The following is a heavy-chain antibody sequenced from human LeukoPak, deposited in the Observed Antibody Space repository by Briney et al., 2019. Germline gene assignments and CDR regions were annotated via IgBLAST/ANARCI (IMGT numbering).Heavy chain of an antibody. CDR3: ARVDDFWSGYTGRDAFDI. J-gene: IGHJ3*02. CDR1: GGSISSYY. D-gene: IGHD3-3*01. Sequence: PSETLSLTCTVSGGSISSYYWSWIRQPPGKGLEWIGYIYYSGSTNYNPSLKSRVTISVDTSKNQFSLKLSSVTAADTAVYYCARVDDFWSGYTGRDAFDIWGQGTMVTVSS. CDR2: IYYSGST. V-gene: IGHV4-59*08.